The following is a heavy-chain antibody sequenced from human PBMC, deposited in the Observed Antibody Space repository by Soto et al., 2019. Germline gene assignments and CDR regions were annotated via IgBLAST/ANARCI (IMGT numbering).Heavy chain of an antibody. J-gene: IGHJ4*02. CDR2: IDGSGGPT. Sequence: GGSLRLSCAASGFTFSSYWMSWVRQAPGKGLEWVSSIDGSGGPTYYADSVKGRFTISRDNSKSTLYVQMNSLRAEDTAVYYCAKVAIAAGLDYWGQGTLVTVSS. D-gene: IGHD6-13*01. CDR3: AKVAIAAGLDY. V-gene: IGHV3-23*01. CDR1: GFTFSSYW.